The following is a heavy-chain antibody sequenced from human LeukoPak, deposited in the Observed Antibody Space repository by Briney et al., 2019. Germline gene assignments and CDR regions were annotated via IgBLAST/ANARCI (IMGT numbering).Heavy chain of an antibody. D-gene: IGHD2-15*01. J-gene: IGHJ4*02. CDR3: ARQLGYCSDGSCYFDY. V-gene: IGHV3-23*01. CDR2: ISGSGGNT. CDR1: GFTFSSYA. Sequence: GGSLRLSCAAPGFTFSSYAMSWVRQAPGKGLEWVSAISGSGGNTYYADSVKGRFTISRDNSRTTLYLQMNSLRAEDTAMYYCARQLGYCSDGSCYFDYWGQGTLVTVSS.